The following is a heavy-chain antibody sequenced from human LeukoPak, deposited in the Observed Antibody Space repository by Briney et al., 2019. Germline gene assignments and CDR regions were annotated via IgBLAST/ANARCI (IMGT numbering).Heavy chain of an antibody. CDR3: ARDMIAARPNWFDP. V-gene: IGHV1-18*01. CDR1: GYSFTTYG. CDR2: ISAYNGNT. D-gene: IGHD6-6*01. Sequence: ASVKVSCKASGYSFTTYGISWVRQAHGQGLEWMGWISAYNGNTNYAQKLQGRVTMTTDTSTSTAYMELRSLRYDDTAVYYCARDMIAARPNWFDPWGQGTLVTVSS. J-gene: IGHJ5*02.